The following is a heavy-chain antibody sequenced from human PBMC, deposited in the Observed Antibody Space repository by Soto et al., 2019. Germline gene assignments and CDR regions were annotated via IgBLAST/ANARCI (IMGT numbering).Heavy chain of an antibody. D-gene: IGHD2-2*03. V-gene: IGHV4-30-4*01. Sequence: SETLSLTCTVSGGSISSGDYYWSWIRQPPGKGLEWIGYIYYSGSTYYNLSLKSRVTISVDTSKNQFSLKLSSVTAADTAVYFCAREGNLGRWIQPLDSWGQGTLVTVSS. CDR1: GGSISSGDYY. J-gene: IGHJ4*02. CDR2: IYYSGST. CDR3: AREGNLGRWIQPLDS.